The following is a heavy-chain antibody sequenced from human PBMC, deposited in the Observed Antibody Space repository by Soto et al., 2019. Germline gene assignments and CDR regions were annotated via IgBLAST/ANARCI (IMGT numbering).Heavy chain of an antibody. Sequence: ASVKVSCKASGYTFTGYYMHWVRQAPGQGLEWMGWINPNSGGTNYAQKFQGRVTMTRDTSISTAYMELRRLRSDDTAVYYCASNDYGDYVSTYWGQGTLVTVSS. CDR3: ASNDYGDYVSTY. J-gene: IGHJ4*02. CDR1: GYTFTGYY. CDR2: INPNSGGT. V-gene: IGHV1-2*02. D-gene: IGHD4-17*01.